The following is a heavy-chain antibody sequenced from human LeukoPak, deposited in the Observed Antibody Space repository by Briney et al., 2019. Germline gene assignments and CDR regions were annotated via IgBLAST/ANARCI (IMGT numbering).Heavy chain of an antibody. Sequence: GGSLRLSCAASGFTFSSYWMSWVRQAPGKGLEWVANIKQDGSEKYYVDSVKDRFTISRDNAKNSLYLQMNSLRAEDTAVYYCAREGDVGYYDSSGYYLDWGQGTLVTVSS. V-gene: IGHV3-7*01. CDR1: GFTFSSYW. CDR3: AREGDVGYYDSSGYYLD. CDR2: IKQDGSEK. D-gene: IGHD3-22*01. J-gene: IGHJ4*02.